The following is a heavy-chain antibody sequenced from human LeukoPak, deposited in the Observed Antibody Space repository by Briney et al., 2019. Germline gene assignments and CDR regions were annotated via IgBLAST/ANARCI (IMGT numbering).Heavy chain of an antibody. CDR3: ARHGSGSLQGKYGMDV. CDR1: GYSFTSYW. D-gene: IGHD3-10*01. Sequence: GESLKISCKGSGYSFTSYWIGWVRQMPGKGLEWMGIIYPGDSDTRYSPSFQGQVTISADKSISTAYLQWSSLKASDTAMYYCARHGSGSLQGKYGMDVWGKGTTVTVSS. CDR2: IYPGDSDT. V-gene: IGHV5-51*01. J-gene: IGHJ6*04.